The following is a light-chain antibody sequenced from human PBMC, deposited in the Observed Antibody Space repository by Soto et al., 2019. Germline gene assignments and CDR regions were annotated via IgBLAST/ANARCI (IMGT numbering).Light chain of an antibody. Sequence: EIVLTQSPGTLSLSPGERATLSCRASQSVSGSYLAWYQQKPGQAPRLLIYGASSRATGIPDRFSGSGSGTDFMLTISRLEPEDSAVYYCQEYGSSRTFGQGTKVEIK. J-gene: IGKJ1*01. CDR3: QEYGSSRT. CDR2: GAS. V-gene: IGKV3-20*01. CDR1: QSVSGSY.